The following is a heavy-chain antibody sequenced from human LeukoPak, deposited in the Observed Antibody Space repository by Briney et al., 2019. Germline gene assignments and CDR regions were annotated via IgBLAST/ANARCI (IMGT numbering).Heavy chain of an antibody. V-gene: IGHV3-33*01. CDR1: GFTFSSYG. J-gene: IGHJ3*02. CDR3: ARDWALDAFDI. D-gene: IGHD3-16*01. Sequence: PGGSLRLSCAASGFTFSSYGMHWVRQAPGKGLEWVAVIWYDGSNKYYADSVKGRFTISRDNSKNTLYLQMNSLRAEDTAVYYCARDWALDAFDIWGQGTMVTVSS. CDR2: IWYDGSNK.